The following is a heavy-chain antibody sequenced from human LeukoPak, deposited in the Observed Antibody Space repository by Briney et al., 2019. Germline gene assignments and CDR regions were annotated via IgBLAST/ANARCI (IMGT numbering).Heavy chain of an antibody. V-gene: IGHV1-2*02. CDR2: INPNSGVK. J-gene: IGHJ4*02. Sequence: ASVKVSCKASGYTFTGYYMHWVRQAPGQGLEWMGWINPNSGVKNYAQKFQGRVTITTDQSTSTAYMELSSLRSEDTAVYYCARVFARSGEISGSYYFYWGQGTLVTVSS. CDR1: GYTFTGYY. D-gene: IGHD1-26*01. CDR3: ARVFARSGEISGSYYFY.